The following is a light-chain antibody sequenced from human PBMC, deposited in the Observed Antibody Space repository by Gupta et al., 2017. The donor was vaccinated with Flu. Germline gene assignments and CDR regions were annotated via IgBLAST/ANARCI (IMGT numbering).Light chain of an antibody. CDR2: KDK. CDR1: NLGHKY. J-gene: IGLJ2*01. Sequence: SSELTQPPSMSVSPGQTVTITCSGDNLGHKYTSWYQQKPGQSPILVMYKDKKRPAGIPERFSGSNAGNTATLTISETQATDEADYYWQAGAGSVVVFGGGTELTVL. CDR3: QAGAGSVVV. V-gene: IGLV3-1*01.